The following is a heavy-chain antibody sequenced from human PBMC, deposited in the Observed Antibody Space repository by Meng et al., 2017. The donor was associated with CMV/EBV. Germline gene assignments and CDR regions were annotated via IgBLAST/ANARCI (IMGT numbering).Heavy chain of an antibody. V-gene: IGHV3-48*03. CDR1: GLILSRYE. CDR2: ISTNGDVI. J-gene: IGHJ4*02. Sequence: GGSLRLSCVVSGLILSRYEMTWVRQAPGKGLEWLSYISTNGDVIYYADSVKGRFTISRDNAKNSLYLQMNSLRVDDTALYYCARDPRYGRNDYWGQGTLVTVSS. D-gene: IGHD3-9*01. CDR3: ARDPRYGRNDY.